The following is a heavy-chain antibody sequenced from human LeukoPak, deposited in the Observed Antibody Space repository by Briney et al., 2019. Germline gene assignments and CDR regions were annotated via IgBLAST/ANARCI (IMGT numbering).Heavy chain of an antibody. Sequence: GGSLRLSCAASGFSFSDYYMGWIRQAPGKGLEWLSYISGNSVYMNYADSVKGRFTISRDNAKNSLYLQLNSLRVEDTAVYFCAGGPKIRESDYWGQGTLVTVSS. CDR1: GFSFSDYY. CDR3: AGGPKIRESDY. J-gene: IGHJ4*02. D-gene: IGHD3-10*01. V-gene: IGHV3-11*06. CDR2: ISGNSVYM.